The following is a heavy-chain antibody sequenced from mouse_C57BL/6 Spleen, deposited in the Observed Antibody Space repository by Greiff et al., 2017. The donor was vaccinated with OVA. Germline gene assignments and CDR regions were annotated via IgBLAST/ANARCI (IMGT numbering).Heavy chain of an antibody. CDR3: ARERGNYVDYAMDY. V-gene: IGHV1-82*01. D-gene: IGHD2-1*01. CDR1: GYAFSSSW. Sequence: QVQLQQSGPELVKPGASVKISCKASGYAFSSSWMNWVKQRPGKGLEWIGRIYPGDGDTNYNGKFKGKATLTADKSSSTAYMQLSSLTSEDSAVYFCARERGNYVDYAMDYGGQGTSVTVSS. J-gene: IGHJ4*01. CDR2: IYPGDGDT.